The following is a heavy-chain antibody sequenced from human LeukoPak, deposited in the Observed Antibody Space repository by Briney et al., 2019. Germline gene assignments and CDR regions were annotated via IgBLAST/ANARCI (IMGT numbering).Heavy chain of an antibody. Sequence: GGSLRLSCAASGFTFSDYYMSWIRQAPAKGLEWVSYISSSGSTIYYADSVKGRFTISRDNAKNSLYLQMNSPRAEDTAVYYCAREIVRMVWGVKYFDYWGQGTLVTVSS. J-gene: IGHJ4*02. D-gene: IGHD3-10*01. CDR2: ISSSGSTI. CDR1: GFTFSDYY. V-gene: IGHV3-11*04. CDR3: AREIVRMVWGVKYFDY.